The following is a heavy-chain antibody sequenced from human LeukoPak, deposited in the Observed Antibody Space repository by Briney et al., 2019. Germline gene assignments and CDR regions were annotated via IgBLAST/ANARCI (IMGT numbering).Heavy chain of an antibody. CDR3: ARELLYASIDY. CDR1: GGSISSGGYY. J-gene: IGHJ4*02. CDR2: IYYSGST. V-gene: IGHV4-31*03. Sequence: SEALSPTCTVSGGSISSGGYYWSWIRQHPGKGLEWIGYIYYSGSTYYNPSLKSRVTISVDTSKNQFSLKLSSVTAADTAVYYCARELLYASIDYWGQGTLVTVSS. D-gene: IGHD2-15*01.